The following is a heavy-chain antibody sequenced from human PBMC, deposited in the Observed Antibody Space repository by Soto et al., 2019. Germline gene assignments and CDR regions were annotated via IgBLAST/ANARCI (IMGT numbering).Heavy chain of an antibody. V-gene: IGHV1-46*01. CDR1: GYTFTSYY. CDR2: INPSGGST. J-gene: IGHJ5*02. CDR3: ASKTRESIAAAQGFDP. Sequence: QVQLVQSGAEVKKPGASVKVSCKASGYTFTSYYMHWVRQAPGQGLEWMGIINPSGGSTSYAQKLQGRVSMTRVTSTGTVCMELSRLRSEDKDVYYCASKTRESIAAAQGFDPWGQGTLVTVSS. D-gene: IGHD6-13*01.